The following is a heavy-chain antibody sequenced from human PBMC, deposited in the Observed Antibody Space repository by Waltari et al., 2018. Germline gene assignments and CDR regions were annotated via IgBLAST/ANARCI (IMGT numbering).Heavy chain of an antibody. D-gene: IGHD6-13*01. J-gene: IGHJ6*03. Sequence: QVQLLQSGAEVKKPGASVKVSCKASGYTFSGYYMYWVRQAPGQGLECLGWINFNSGATNYAQKFQGRVTMTRDTSISTVYVEVSRLTSDDTAVYYCARAGPAAHMDVWGKGTTVIVSS. CDR3: ARAGPAAHMDV. V-gene: IGHV1-2*02. CDR1: GYTFSGYY. CDR2: INFNSGAT.